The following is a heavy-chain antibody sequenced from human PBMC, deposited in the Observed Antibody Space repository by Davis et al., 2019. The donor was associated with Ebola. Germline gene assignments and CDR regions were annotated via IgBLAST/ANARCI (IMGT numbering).Heavy chain of an antibody. D-gene: IGHD3-22*01. CDR2: FYYSGTT. CDR1: GGSIISSSYY. Sequence: SETLSLTCTVSGGSIISSSYYWGWIRQSPGKGLEWIGTFYYSGTTFYNPSLKSRITVSVDPSKNQFSLKLSSATAADTALYYCASLRQTYDSSGYSQPFDYWGQGSLVTVSS. J-gene: IGHJ4*02. CDR3: ASLRQTYDSSGYSQPFDY. V-gene: IGHV4-39*01.